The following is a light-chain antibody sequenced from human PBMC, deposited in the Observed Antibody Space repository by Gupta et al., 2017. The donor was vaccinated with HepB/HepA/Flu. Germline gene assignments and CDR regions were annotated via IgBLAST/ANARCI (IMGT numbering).Light chain of an antibody. CDR1: QSVGTY. V-gene: IGKV3-11*01. J-gene: IGKJ5*01. Sequence: EIVLTQSPATLSLSPGERATLSCRASQSVGTYLAWYQHKPGQAPRLLIYDASNRATGIPDRFSGSGSGTDFTLTISSLEPEDFAVYYCQQRSSWVTFGQGTRLEIK. CDR2: DAS. CDR3: QQRSSWVT.